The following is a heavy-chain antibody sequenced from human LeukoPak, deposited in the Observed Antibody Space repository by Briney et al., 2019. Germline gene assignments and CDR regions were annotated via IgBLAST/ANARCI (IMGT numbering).Heavy chain of an antibody. Sequence: GASVKISCKASGYTFTTYYMHWVRQAPGQGLEWMGIINPSGGSTTYAQTFQGRVTMTRVTSTSTVYIELSSLRSEDTAVYYCARSSLVQWELCGFDYWGQGTLITVSS. J-gene: IGHJ4*02. V-gene: IGHV1-46*01. CDR3: ARSSLVQWELCGFDY. CDR1: GYTFTTYY. D-gene: IGHD1-26*01. CDR2: INPSGGST.